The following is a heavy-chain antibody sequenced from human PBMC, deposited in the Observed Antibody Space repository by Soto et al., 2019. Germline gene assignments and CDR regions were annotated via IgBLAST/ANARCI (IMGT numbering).Heavy chain of an antibody. V-gene: IGHV4-31*03. CDR2: IYYSGST. D-gene: IGHD6-13*01. J-gene: IGHJ6*02. CDR3: ARDGLLWSSSWYRASGMDV. CDR1: GGSISSGGYC. Sequence: PSETLSLTCTVSGGSISSGGYCWSWIRQHPGKGLEWIGYIYYSGSTYYNPFLKSRVTISVDTSKNQFSLKLSSVTAADTAVYYCARDGLLWSSSWYRASGMDVWGQGTTVTVSS.